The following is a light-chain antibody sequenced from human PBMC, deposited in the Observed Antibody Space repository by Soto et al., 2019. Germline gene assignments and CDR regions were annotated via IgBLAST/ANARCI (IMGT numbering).Light chain of an antibody. CDR1: QSVPGTY. Sequence: EILLTQSPGTLSLSPGETATLSCRASQSVPGTYLAWYLQTPGQAPRLLIYAISKRDTGITDRFSGSGSGTDFSLTIRRLEPEDFAVYYCQQYGNSPYTFCQGTKLAIK. CDR2: AIS. CDR3: QQYGNSPYT. V-gene: IGKV3-20*01. J-gene: IGKJ2*01.